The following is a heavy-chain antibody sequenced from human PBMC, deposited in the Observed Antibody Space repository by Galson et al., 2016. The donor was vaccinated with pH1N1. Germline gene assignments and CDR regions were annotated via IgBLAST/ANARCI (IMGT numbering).Heavy chain of an antibody. Sequence: SVKVSCKASGYSVTRYYMHWVRQAPGQGLEWMGIIDPCDGTTTCSQKFQGRITMTRDTPTNSVYMELSSLTSDDTAVYYCARRYYFDYWGQGTLITVSS. CDR3: ARRYYFDY. V-gene: IGHV1-46*01. J-gene: IGHJ4*02. CDR2: IDPCDGTT. CDR1: GYSVTRYY.